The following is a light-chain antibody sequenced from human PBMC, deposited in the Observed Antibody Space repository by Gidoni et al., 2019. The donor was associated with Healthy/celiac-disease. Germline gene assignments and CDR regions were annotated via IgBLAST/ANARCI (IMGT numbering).Light chain of an antibody. J-gene: IGKJ3*01. V-gene: IGKV3-11*01. CDR3: QQRSNWRGVFT. CDR1: QSVSSY. CDR2: DAS. Sequence: EIVLTQSPATLSLSPGERATLSCRASQSVSSYLAWYQQKPGQAPRLLIYDASNRATGIPARFSGSGSVTDFTLTISSLEPEDFAVYYCQQRSNWRGVFTFGPGTKVDIK.